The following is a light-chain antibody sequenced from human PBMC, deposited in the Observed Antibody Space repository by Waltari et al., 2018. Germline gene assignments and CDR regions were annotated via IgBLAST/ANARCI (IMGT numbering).Light chain of an antibody. CDR2: YES. CDR1: NFGRQD. V-gene: IGLV3-21*04. J-gene: IGLJ1*01. Sequence: SDVLPQPASVSVATGNTARIPCGGNNFGRQDVHWYQQKLGQSPVLVIYYESDRRSGIRARFSGANSGNTATLTISTVEAGDEADYYCHVWDSSSDHRGVFGTGTNVTVL. CDR3: HVWDSSSDHRGV.